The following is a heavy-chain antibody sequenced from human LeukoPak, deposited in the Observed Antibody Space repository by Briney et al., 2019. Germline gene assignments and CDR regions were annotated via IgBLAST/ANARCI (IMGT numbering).Heavy chain of an antibody. V-gene: IGHV3-74*01. CDR3: AKDYDSSGYPGY. CDR1: GFTFSSYW. J-gene: IGHJ4*02. D-gene: IGHD3-22*01. Sequence: GGSLRLSCAASGFTFSSYWMHWVRQAPGKGLVWVSRINTDGSSTSYADSVKGRFTISRDNAKNTLYLQMNSLRAEDTAVYYCAKDYDSSGYPGYWGQGTLVTVSS. CDR2: INTDGSST.